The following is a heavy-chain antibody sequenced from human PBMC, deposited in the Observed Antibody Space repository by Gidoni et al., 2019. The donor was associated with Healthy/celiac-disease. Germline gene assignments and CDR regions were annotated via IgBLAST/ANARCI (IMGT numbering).Heavy chain of an antibody. D-gene: IGHD3-10*01. CDR3: AGVINARVAFDI. Sequence: EVQLLESGGGLVQPGGSLRLSCAASGFTFSSYAMSWVRQAPGKGLEWVSAISGSGGSTYYADSVKGRFTISRDNSKNTLYLQMNSLRAEDTAVYYCAGVINARVAFDIWGQGTMVTVSS. J-gene: IGHJ3*02. CDR1: GFTFSSYA. V-gene: IGHV3-23*01. CDR2: ISGSGGST.